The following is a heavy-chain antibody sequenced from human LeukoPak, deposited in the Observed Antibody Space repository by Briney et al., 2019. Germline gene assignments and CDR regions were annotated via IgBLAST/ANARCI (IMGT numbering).Heavy chain of an antibody. V-gene: IGHV3-23*01. D-gene: IGHD2-21*01. CDR3: VKDPRDTYGTNWFVS. CDR1: GFSLGNYA. CDR2: ISGTGGAT. J-gene: IGHJ5*01. Sequence: HPGGSLRLSCVASGFSLGNYAMSWVRQAPGKGLQWVSQISGTGGATWYAGFARDRFTISRDNSKKTLYLQMSGLRVEDTAMYYCVKDPRDTYGTNWFVSWGQGTLLIVSS.